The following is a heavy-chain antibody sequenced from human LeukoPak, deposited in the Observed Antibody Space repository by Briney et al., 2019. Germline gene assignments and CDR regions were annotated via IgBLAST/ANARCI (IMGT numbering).Heavy chain of an antibody. J-gene: IGHJ6*03. D-gene: IGHD1-26*01. V-gene: IGHV4-61*02. CDR1: GGSISSGTYY. CDR2: IYTSGSI. CDR3: ARGISGSYSYYYYYYMDV. Sequence: PSETLSLICTVSGGSISSGTYYWGWIRQTAGKGLEWIGRIYTSGSISYNPSLQSRVTISVDTSKNQFSLQLSSVTAADTAVYYCARGISGSYSYYYYYYMDVWGKGTTVTVSS.